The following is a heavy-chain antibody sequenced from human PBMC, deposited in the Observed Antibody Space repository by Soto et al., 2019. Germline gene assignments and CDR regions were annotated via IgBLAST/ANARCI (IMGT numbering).Heavy chain of an antibody. V-gene: IGHV1-24*01. J-gene: IGHJ4*02. CDR2: FDHEDGET. CDR3: ARGISQIGYYFDY. D-gene: IGHD2-15*01. CDR1: GYTLTELS. Sequence: ASVKVSCKVSGYTLTELSMHWVRQAPGKGLKWMGGFDHEDGETIYAQKFQGRVTITRDTSASTAYMELSSLRSEDTAVYYCARGISQIGYYFDYWCQGTLVTVSS.